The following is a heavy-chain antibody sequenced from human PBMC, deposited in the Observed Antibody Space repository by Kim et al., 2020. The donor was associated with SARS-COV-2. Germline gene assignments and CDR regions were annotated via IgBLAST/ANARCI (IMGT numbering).Heavy chain of an antibody. CDR3: ARDPRITMFGGVAGALID. CDR1: GFIFRNNW. D-gene: IGHD3-10*01. J-gene: IGHJ4*02. Sequence: GGSLRLSCAASGFIFRNNWMSWVRQAPGKGLEWLANIKEDGSEKNYVDSVKGRFTISRDNAKNSLSLHMNSLRADDTAVYYCARDPRITMFGGVAGALIDWGQGTLVAVSS. CDR2: IKEDGSEK. V-gene: IGHV3-7*01.